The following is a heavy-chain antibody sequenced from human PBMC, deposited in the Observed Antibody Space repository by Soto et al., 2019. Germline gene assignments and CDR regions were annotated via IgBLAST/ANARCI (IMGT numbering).Heavy chain of an antibody. CDR1: GGTFSSYA. V-gene: IGHV1-69*13. CDR2: IIPIFGTA. D-gene: IGHD4-17*01. CDR3: ARAMARSVLSSVRSSAFDI. J-gene: IGHJ3*02. Sequence: SVKVSCKASGGTFSSYAISWVRQAPGQGLEWMGGIIPIFGTANYAQKFQGRVTITADESTSTAYMELSSLRSEDTAVYYCARAMARSVLSSVRSSAFDIWGQGTMVTVSS.